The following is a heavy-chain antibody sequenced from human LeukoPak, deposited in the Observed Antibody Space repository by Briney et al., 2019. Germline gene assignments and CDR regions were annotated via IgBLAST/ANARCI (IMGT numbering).Heavy chain of an antibody. CDR1: GFTFSDYY. V-gene: IGHV3-11*01. CDR2: ISSSGSAI. D-gene: IGHD2-8*01. Sequence: GGSLRLSCAASGFTFSDYYMSWIRQAPGKGLEWISYISSSGSAIYYTDSVKGRFTISRDNAKNSLYLQMNSLRAEDTAVYYCARGYTNYPFDYWGQGTLVTVSS. CDR3: ARGYTNYPFDY. J-gene: IGHJ4*02.